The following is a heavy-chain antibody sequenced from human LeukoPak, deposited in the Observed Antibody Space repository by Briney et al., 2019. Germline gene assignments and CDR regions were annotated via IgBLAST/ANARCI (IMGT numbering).Heavy chain of an antibody. V-gene: IGHV3-23*01. Sequence: PGGSLRLSCAASGFTFSNYAMSWVRQAPGKGLEWVSSISGGADSTVYTDSVKGRFTISRDNPKNTPYLQINSLRAEDTAVYYCARSRGASGYYWVDYWGQGTLVTVSS. J-gene: IGHJ4*02. D-gene: IGHD3-22*01. CDR1: GFTFSNYA. CDR2: ISGGADST. CDR3: ARSRGASGYYWVDY.